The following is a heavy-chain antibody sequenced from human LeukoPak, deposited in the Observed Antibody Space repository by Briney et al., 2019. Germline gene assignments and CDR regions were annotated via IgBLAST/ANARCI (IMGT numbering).Heavy chain of an antibody. V-gene: IGHV1-2*02. J-gene: IGHJ4*02. CDR2: INPNSGGT. Sequence: GASAKVSCKASGYTFTGYYMHWVRQAPGQGLEWMGWINPNSGGTNYAQKFQGRVTMTRDTSISTAYMELSRLRSDDTAVYYCARGSESGYYESYFDYWGQGTLVTVSS. CDR1: GYTFTGYY. CDR3: ARGSESGYYESYFDY. D-gene: IGHD3-22*01.